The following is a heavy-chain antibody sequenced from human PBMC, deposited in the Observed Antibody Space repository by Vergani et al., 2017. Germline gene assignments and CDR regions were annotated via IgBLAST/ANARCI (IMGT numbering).Heavy chain of an antibody. CDR3: ARRSGIVYDIFSGTQYVFDF. J-gene: IGHJ4*02. D-gene: IGHD3-9*01. CDR2: IYCTGRT. CDR1: GFSIDNGYY. V-gene: IGHV4-38-2*01. Sequence: QVQLQESGPGLVKPSETLSLTCAVSGFSIDNGYYWDWIRQPPGKGLEWIGSIYCTGRTHFNPSLKSRVTISVDTSNNHFSLRLNSLTAADTAVYYCARRSGIVYDIFSGTQYVFDFWGQGTLVTVSS.